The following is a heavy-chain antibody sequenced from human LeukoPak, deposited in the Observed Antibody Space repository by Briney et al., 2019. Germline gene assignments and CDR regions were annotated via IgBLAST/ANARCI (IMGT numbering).Heavy chain of an antibody. V-gene: IGHV1-2*02. CDR2: ISPHSGGT. CDR3: ARGPTGIAAAGRYYYYYGMDV. Sequence: ASVKVSCKASGYTFTGYFVHWVRQAPGQGLEWMGWISPHSGGTNYAQKFQGRVIMTWDTSISTAHMELSRLRSEDTAVYYCARGPTGIAAAGRYYYYYGMDVWGQGTTVTVSS. CDR1: GYTFTGYF. J-gene: IGHJ6*02. D-gene: IGHD6-13*01.